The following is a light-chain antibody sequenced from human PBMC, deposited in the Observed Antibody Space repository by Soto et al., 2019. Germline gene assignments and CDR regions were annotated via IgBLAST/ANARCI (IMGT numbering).Light chain of an antibody. J-gene: IGKJ1*01. CDR1: ESISTW. V-gene: IGKV1-5*03. Sequence: GDRVTITCRASESISTWLAWYQQKPGKAPKLLIYKASNLETGVPSRFSGSGSGTEFTLTISSLQPDDFATYYCQQYDSLWTFGQGTKVAIK. CDR2: KAS. CDR3: QQYDSLWT.